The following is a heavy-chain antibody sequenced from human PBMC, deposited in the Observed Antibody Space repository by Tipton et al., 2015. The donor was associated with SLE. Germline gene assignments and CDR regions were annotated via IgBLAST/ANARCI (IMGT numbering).Heavy chain of an antibody. CDR1: GGSFSGYY. CDR3: ARVPGLERSYYYNYYMYV. CDR2: INHSGST. Sequence: TLSLTCAVYGGSFSGYYWSWIRQSPGKGLEWIGDINHSGSTNYNPSLKSRVTISVDTSKNQFSLRLSSVTAADTAVYYCARVPGLERSYYYNYYMYVWGKGTTVTVSS. D-gene: IGHD1-1*01. V-gene: IGHV4-34*01. J-gene: IGHJ6*03.